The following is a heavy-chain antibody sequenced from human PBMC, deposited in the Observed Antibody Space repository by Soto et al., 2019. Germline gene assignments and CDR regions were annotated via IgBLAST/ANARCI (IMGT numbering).Heavy chain of an antibody. CDR3: ARGYDFGGGMAV. Sequence: QVQLVQSGAEEKKPGASVKVSCKASGYTFTNYAMHWVRQAPGQRLEWMGWINAGNGNTKYSQKFQDRVTITRDTSASTAYMELSSLRFEDTAMYSCARGYDFGGGMAVWGQGTTVTVSS. CDR1: GYTFTNYA. D-gene: IGHD3-16*01. V-gene: IGHV1-3*05. J-gene: IGHJ6*02. CDR2: INAGNGNT.